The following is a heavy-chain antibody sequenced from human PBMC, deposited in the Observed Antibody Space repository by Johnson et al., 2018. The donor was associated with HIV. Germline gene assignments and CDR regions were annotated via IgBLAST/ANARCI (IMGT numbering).Heavy chain of an antibody. CDR2: ITYDGRNK. J-gene: IGHJ3*02. CDR3: VRDQGSGWPTNAFDI. Sequence: VQLVESGGGVVQPGRSLRLSCAASGFTFRSYAMHWVRQAPGKGLEWVAVITYDGRNKYYADFVKGRFIISRDNSKNMTNLQMNGLSGEDTADYYCVRDQGSGWPTNAFDIWGQGTRVTVSS. V-gene: IGHV3-30*04. CDR1: GFTFRSYA. D-gene: IGHD6-19*01.